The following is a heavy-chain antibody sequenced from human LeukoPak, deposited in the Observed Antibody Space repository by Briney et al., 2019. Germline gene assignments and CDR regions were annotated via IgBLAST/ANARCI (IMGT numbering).Heavy chain of an antibody. CDR3: ATYLPSAWGAFDI. CDR1: GGSISSYY. J-gene: IGHJ3*02. CDR2: LYYSGNT. Sequence: PSETLSLTCTVSGGSISSYYWSWIRQPPGKGLEWIGSLYYSGNTNYNPSLKSRVAISVDTSKNQFSLKLSSVTAADTAVYYCATYLPSAWGAFDIWGQGTMVTVSS. D-gene: IGHD7-27*01. V-gene: IGHV4-59*01.